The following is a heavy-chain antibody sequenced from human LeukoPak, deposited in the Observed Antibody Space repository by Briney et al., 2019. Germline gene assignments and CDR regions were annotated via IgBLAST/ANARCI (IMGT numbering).Heavy chain of an antibody. J-gene: IGHJ3*01. CDR1: GFTFSNYW. Sequence: PGGSLRLSCAASGFTFSNYWMSWVRQGPGKGLEWVANIKADGSGTSYVDSVRGRFTISRDNAKNSLDLQVNSLRAEDTAVYYCARLVNRAFDVWGQGTMVIVSS. D-gene: IGHD3-9*01. CDR3: ARLVNRAFDV. V-gene: IGHV3-7*05. CDR2: IKADGSGT.